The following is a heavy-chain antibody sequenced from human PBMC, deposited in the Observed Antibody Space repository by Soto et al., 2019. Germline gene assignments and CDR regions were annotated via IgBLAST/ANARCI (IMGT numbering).Heavy chain of an antibody. V-gene: IGHV3-30*03. Sequence: QVQLVESGGGVVQPGRSLRLSCAASGFTFSSYGMHWVRQAPGKGLEWVAVISYDGSNKYYADSVKGRFTISRDNSKNTLSLLMISLRAEDTAVYYCARLSSGWALIKVVSYYHMDVWGQGTTVTVSS. CDR2: ISYDGSNK. D-gene: IGHD1-26*01. CDR1: GFTFSSYG. CDR3: ARLSSGWALIKVVSYYHMDV. J-gene: IGHJ6*02.